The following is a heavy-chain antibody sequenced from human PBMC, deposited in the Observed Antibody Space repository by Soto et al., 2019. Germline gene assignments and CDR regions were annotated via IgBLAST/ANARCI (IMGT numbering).Heavy chain of an antibody. CDR1: GFTLSSYA. D-gene: IGHD6-13*01. CDR3: AKDQSYRSSWYRYYYYGMDV. CDR2: ISGSGGST. J-gene: IGHJ6*02. Sequence: PGGSLRLSCAASGFTLSSYAMSWVRQAPGKGLDRVSAISGSGGSTYYADSVKGRFTISRDNSKNKLYLQMNSLRAEDTAVYYCAKDQSYRSSWYRYYYYGMDVWGQGTTVTVSS. V-gene: IGHV3-23*01.